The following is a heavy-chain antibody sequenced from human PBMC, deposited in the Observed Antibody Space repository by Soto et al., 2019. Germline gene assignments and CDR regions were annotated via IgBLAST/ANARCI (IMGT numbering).Heavy chain of an antibody. CDR2: ISYDGSNK. Sequence: PGGSLRLSCAASGFTFSSYAMHWVRQAPGKGLEWVAVISYDGSNKYYADSVKGRFTISRDNSKNTLYLQMNSLRAEDTAVYYCARDESLYSNYRPGYGMDVWGQGTTVTVSS. CDR3: ARDESLYSNYRPGYGMDV. V-gene: IGHV3-30-3*01. D-gene: IGHD4-4*01. CDR1: GFTFSSYA. J-gene: IGHJ6*02.